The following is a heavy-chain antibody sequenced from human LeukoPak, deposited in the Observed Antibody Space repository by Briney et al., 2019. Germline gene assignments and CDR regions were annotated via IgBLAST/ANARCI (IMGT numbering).Heavy chain of an antibody. Sequence: ASVKVSCKASGYTFTSCGISWVRQAPGQGLEWMGWISAYNGNTNYAQKLQGRVTMTTDTSTSTAYMELSSLRSEDTAVYYCASGIAVAGRSGVDWFDPWGQGTLVTVSS. J-gene: IGHJ5*02. CDR2: ISAYNGNT. CDR1: GYTFTSCG. D-gene: IGHD6-19*01. CDR3: ASGIAVAGRSGVDWFDP. V-gene: IGHV1-18*04.